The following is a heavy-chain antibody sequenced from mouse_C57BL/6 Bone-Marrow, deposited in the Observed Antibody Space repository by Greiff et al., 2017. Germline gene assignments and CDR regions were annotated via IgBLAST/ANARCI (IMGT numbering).Heavy chain of an antibody. J-gene: IGHJ2*01. Sequence: VQLQQSGAELVRPGTSVKVSCKASGYAFTNYLIEWVKQRPGQGLEWIGVINPGSGGTNYNEKFKGKETLTADKSSSTAYMQLSSLTSEDSAVYFCARRITTPDYWGQGTTLTVSS. V-gene: IGHV1-54*01. CDR3: ARRITTPDY. D-gene: IGHD1-1*01. CDR1: GYAFTNYL. CDR2: INPGSGGT.